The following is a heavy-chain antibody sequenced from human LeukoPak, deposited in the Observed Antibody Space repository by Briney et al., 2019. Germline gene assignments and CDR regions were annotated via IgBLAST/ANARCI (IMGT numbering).Heavy chain of an antibody. J-gene: IGHJ4*02. CDR1: GYTFTGYY. CDR2: INHNSGGT. D-gene: IGHD3-10*01. V-gene: IGHV1-2*02. CDR3: ASLYYGSGSYYSH. Sequence: GASVKVSCKASGYTFTGYYMHWVRQAPGQGLEWMGWINHNSGGTNYAQKFQGRVTMTRDTSISTAYMELSRLRSVDTAVYYCASLYYGSGSYYSHWGQGTLVTVSS.